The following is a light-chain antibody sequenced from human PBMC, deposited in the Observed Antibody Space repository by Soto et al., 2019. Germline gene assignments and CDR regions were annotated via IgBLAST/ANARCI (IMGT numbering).Light chain of an antibody. CDR1: QPVKNN. Sequence: IWMTQSPATLSASPGDRATLSCRASQPVKNNLAWYQQKPGQAPRLLIYGVSTRATGISARLSGSGSGTEFTLTISSLKSEDFGLYYCHQYNNLWTFGHGTKVDIK. J-gene: IGKJ1*01. CDR2: GVS. CDR3: HQYNNLWT. V-gene: IGKV3-15*01.